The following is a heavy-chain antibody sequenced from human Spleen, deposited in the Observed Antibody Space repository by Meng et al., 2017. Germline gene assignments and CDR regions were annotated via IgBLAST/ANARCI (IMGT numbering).Heavy chain of an antibody. CDR1: GGSFSGYY. CDR3: AGGAVVTLIFYHAMDV. J-gene: IGHJ6*02. V-gene: IGHV4-34*01. D-gene: IGHD2-21*02. CDR2: INQSGST. Sequence: SETLSLTCAVYGGSFSGYYWSWIRQPPGKGLEWLGEINQSGSTNYNPSLKSRVTMSVDTSKNQFPLKLTSVTAADTVVYYCAGGAVVTLIFYHAMDVWGQGTTVTVSS.